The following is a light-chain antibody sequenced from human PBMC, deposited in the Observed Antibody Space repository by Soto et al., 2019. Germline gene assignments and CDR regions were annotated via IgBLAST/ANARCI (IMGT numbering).Light chain of an antibody. Sequence: QSVLTQPPSVSGAPGQGVAISCTGTSSNLGAGHNVHWYQQLPGTVPKLLIYSDTNRPSGVPDRFSASKSGTSAVLAITGLQAEDEADYFCQSYDNSVNGVVFGGGTKLTVL. CDR3: QSYDNSVNGVV. J-gene: IGLJ3*02. V-gene: IGLV1-40*01. CDR2: SDT. CDR1: SSNLGAGHN.